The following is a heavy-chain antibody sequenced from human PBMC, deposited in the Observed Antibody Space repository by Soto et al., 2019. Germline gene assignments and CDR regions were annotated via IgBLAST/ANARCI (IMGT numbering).Heavy chain of an antibody. CDR1: GGTFSSYA. CDR2: IIPIFGTA. CDR3: ARVDGPTIAAAGIGDGDYYYYYGMDV. J-gene: IGHJ6*02. V-gene: IGHV1-69*01. Sequence: QVQLVQSGAEVKKPGSSVKVSCKASGGTFSSYAISWVRQAPGQGLEWMGGIIPIFGTANYAQKFQGRVTITADESTSTAYMELRSLRSEDTAVYYCARVDGPTIAAAGIGDGDYYYYYGMDVWGQGTTVTVSS. D-gene: IGHD6-13*01.